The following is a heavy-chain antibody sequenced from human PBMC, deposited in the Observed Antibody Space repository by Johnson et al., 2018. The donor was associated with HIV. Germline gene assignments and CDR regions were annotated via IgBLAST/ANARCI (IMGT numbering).Heavy chain of an antibody. V-gene: IGHV3-9*01. CDR1: GFTFDDYA. CDR3: AKGMAARTFDAFDI. J-gene: IGHJ3*02. CDR2: ISWNSGSI. D-gene: IGHD6-6*01. Sequence: VQLVESGGGLVQPGRSLRLSCAASGFTFDDYAMHWVRQAPGKGLEWVSGISWNSGSIGYADSVKGRFTISRDNAKNSLYLQMNSLRAEDTDWYYCAKGMAARTFDAFDIWGQGTMVNVSS.